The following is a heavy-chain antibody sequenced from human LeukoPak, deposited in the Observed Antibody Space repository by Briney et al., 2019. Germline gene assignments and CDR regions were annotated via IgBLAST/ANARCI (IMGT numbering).Heavy chain of an antibody. CDR3: AREYSSRFDY. CDR1: GFTFSSYW. J-gene: IGHJ4*02. Sequence: QPGGSETLSCAASGFTFSSYWMHWVRQAPGKGLVWVSRINSDRRTTTYADSVRGRFTISRDNAKNTLYLQMNSLRAEDTAVYYCAREYSSRFDYWGQGTLV. D-gene: IGHD6-13*01. CDR2: INSDRRTT. V-gene: IGHV3-74*01.